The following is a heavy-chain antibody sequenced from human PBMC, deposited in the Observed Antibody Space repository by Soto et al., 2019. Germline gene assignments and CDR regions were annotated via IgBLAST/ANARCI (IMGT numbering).Heavy chain of an antibody. Sequence: SETLSLTCTVSGGSISSYYWSWIRQPPGKGLEWIGYMYNTGSTIYNPSLKSRVTISVDTSKNQFSLKLNSVTAADTAVYYCARLGGYCSTTGCYGYYAMDVWGQGTTVTVSS. D-gene: IGHD2-2*01. CDR1: GGSISSYY. CDR2: MYNTGST. CDR3: ARLGGYCSTTGCYGYYAMDV. V-gene: IGHV4-59*01. J-gene: IGHJ6*02.